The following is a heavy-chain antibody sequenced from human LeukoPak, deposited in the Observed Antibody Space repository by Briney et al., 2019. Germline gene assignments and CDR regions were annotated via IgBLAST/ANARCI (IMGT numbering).Heavy chain of an antibody. CDR3: VREGFYFFDF. Sequence: PGGSLRLSCAASGFTFSSYGMSWVRQVPGKGLEWVASIRQDGSETTYADSVRGRFTIFRDNAKDSVYLQMNSLRAEDSATYYCVREGFYFFDFWGQGTLVTVSS. V-gene: IGHV3-7*01. J-gene: IGHJ4*01. CDR1: GFTFSSYG. CDR2: IRQDGSET.